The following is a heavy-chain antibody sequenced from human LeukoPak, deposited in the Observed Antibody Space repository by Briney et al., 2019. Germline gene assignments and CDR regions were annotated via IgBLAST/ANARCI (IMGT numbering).Heavy chain of an antibody. J-gene: IGHJ4*02. D-gene: IGHD2-21*01. CDR3: ARVVGPPYYDY. CDR2: IYTSGST. Sequence: PGGSLRLSCAASGFTFSSYWMSWVRQAPGKGLEWIGRIYTSGSTDYNPSLQSRVTISVDTSKNQFSLKLSSVTAADTAVYYCARVVGPPYYDYWGQGTLVTVSS. V-gene: IGHV4-59*10. CDR1: GFTFSSYW.